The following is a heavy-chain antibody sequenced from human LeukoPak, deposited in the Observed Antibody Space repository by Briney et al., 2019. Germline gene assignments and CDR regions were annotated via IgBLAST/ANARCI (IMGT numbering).Heavy chain of an antibody. CDR1: GGTFSSYA. Sequence: SVKVSCKASGGTFSSYAISWVRQAPGQGLEWMGGIIPIFGTANYAQKFKGRVTITADESTSTAYMELSSLRSEDTAVYYCARVDDFWSGYYSPGGYFDYWGQGTLVTVST. CDR3: ARVDDFWSGYYSPGGYFDY. J-gene: IGHJ4*02. CDR2: IIPIFGTA. V-gene: IGHV1-69*13. D-gene: IGHD3-3*01.